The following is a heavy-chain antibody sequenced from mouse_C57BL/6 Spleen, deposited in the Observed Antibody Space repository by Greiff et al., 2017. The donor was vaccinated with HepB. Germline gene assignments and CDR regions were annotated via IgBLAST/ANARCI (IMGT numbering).Heavy chain of an antibody. Sequence: QVQLKESGAELARPGASVKLSCKASGYTFTSYGMSWVKQRTGQGLEWIGEIYPRSGNTYYNEKFKGKATLTADKSSSTAYMELRSLTSEDSAVYFCARGGETAQAAFFDYWGQGTTLTVSS. D-gene: IGHD3-2*02. CDR2: IYPRSGNT. CDR1: GYTFTSYG. J-gene: IGHJ2*01. CDR3: ARGGETAQAAFFDY. V-gene: IGHV1-81*01.